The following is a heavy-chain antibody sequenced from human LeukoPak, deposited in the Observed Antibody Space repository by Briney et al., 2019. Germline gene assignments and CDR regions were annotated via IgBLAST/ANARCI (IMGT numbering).Heavy chain of an antibody. CDR3: ARDRRITIFGVVITPLNY. D-gene: IGHD3-3*01. V-gene: IGHV1-18*01. CDR1: GYTFTSYG. J-gene: IGHJ4*02. CDR2: ISAYNGNT. Sequence: GASVKVSCKASGYTFTSYGISWVRQAPGQGLERMGWISAYNGNTNYAQKLQGRVTMTTDTSTSTAYMELRSLRSDDTAVYYCARDRRITIFGVVITPLNYWGQGTLVTVSS.